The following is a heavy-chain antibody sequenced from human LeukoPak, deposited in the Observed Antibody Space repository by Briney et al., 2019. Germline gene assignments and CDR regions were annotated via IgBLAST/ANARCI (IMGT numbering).Heavy chain of an antibody. D-gene: IGHD1-26*01. V-gene: IGHV1-58*02. Sequence: GASVKVSCKASGFTFTSSAMQWVRQARGQRLEWIGWIVVGSGNTNYAQRFQERVTITRDMSTSTAYMELSSLRSEDTAVYYCAKEVIVGATTTQGAFDIWGQGTMVTVSS. J-gene: IGHJ3*02. CDR2: IVVGSGNT. CDR1: GFTFTSSA. CDR3: AKEVIVGATTTQGAFDI.